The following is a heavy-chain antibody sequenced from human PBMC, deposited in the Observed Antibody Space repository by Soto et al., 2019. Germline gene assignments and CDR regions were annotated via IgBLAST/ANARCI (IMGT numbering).Heavy chain of an antibody. D-gene: IGHD1-26*01. V-gene: IGHV5-10-1*01. CDR1: GYSFTSYW. Sequence: PGESLKISCQGSGYSFTSYWISWVRQMPGKGLEWMGRIDPSDSYTNYSPSFQGHVTISADKSISTAYLQWSSLKASDTAMYYCARHRETGPSIYYYYGMDVWGQGTTVTVSS. CDR2: IDPSDSYT. CDR3: ARHRETGPSIYYYYGMDV. J-gene: IGHJ6*02.